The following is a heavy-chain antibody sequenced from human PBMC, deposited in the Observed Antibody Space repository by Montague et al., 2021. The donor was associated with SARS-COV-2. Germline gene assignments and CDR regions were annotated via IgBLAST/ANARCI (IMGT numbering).Heavy chain of an antibody. D-gene: IGHD3-22*01. CDR3: ARAEDDSSGYYGGVFDY. J-gene: IGHJ4*02. CDR2: IYYSGST. Sequence: SETLSLTCTVSDGSISSYYWSWIRQPPGKGLEWIGYIYYSGSTNYNPSLKSRVTISVDTSKNQFSLKLSSVTAADTAVYYCARAEDDSSGYYGGVFDYWGQGTLVTVSS. V-gene: IGHV4-59*01. CDR1: DGSISSYY.